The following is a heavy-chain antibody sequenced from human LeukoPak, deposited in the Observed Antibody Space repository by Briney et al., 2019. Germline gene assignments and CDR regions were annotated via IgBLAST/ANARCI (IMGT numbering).Heavy chain of an antibody. D-gene: IGHD3-16*02. CDR2: ISYDGSNK. CDR3: ARDPSPGYYDYVWGTYPRY. J-gene: IGHJ4*02. V-gene: IGHV3-30-3*01. Sequence: PGRSLRLSCAASGFTFSSYAMHWVRQAPGKGLEWVAVISYDGSNKYYADSVKGRFIISRDNAKNSLYLQMNNLRAEDTAVYYCARDPSPGYYDYVWGTYPRYWGQGTLVTVSS. CDR1: GFTFSSYA.